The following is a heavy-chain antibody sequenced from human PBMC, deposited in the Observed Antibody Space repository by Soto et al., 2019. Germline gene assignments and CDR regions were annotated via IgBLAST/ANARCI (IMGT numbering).Heavy chain of an antibody. J-gene: IGHJ4*02. Sequence: QDQLVQSGPEVKKPGASVKLSCKASGYIFTSYGIGWVRQAPGQGLEWMGWISAFKGYTKYPQRLQGRVTMTTDTPTSTAYMELRSLRSDDTAVYYCARVDDYYDSSGHYFTFFNYWGQGSLVTVSS. V-gene: IGHV1-18*01. CDR1: GYIFTSYG. CDR3: ARVDDYYDSSGHYFTFFNY. D-gene: IGHD3-22*01. CDR2: ISAFKGYT.